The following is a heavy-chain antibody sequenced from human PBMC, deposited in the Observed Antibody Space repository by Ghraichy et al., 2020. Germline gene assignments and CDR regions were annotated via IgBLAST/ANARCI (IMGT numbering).Heavy chain of an antibody. CDR3: AKDAVTANGRWDGFDI. CDR2: INGNGAKI. J-gene: IGHJ3*02. Sequence: ETLRLSCAASGFTFTSYSMSWVRQAPTKGLEWVSSINGNGAKINYADSVKGRFTISRDNSKNTLYLQMNSLRADDTAVYYCAKDAVTANGRWDGFDIWGQGTTVTVSS. D-gene: IGHD2-21*02. CDR1: GFTFTSYS. V-gene: IGHV3-23*01.